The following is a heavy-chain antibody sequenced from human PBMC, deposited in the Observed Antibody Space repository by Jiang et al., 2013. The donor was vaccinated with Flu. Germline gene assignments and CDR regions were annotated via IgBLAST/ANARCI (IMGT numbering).Heavy chain of an antibody. D-gene: IGHD3-10*01. CDR2: IIPIFGTA. J-gene: IGHJ3*02. CDR3: ARVLLLWFGELPLPNAFDI. Sequence: EWMGGIIPIFGTANYAQKFQGRVTITADESTSTAYMELSSLRSEDTAVYYCARVLLLWFGELPLPNAFDIWGQGTMVTVSS. V-gene: IGHV1-69*01.